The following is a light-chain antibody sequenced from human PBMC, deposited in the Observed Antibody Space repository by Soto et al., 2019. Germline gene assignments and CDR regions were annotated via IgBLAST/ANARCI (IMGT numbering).Light chain of an antibody. CDR2: DVS. J-gene: IGLJ1*01. CDR3: SSYTTSNTRQIV. V-gene: IGLV2-14*03. CDR1: SSDVGGYNY. Sequence: QYALTQPASVSGSPGQSITISCTGTSSDVGGYNYVSWYQHHPGKAPKLMIYDVSNRPSGVSNRFSGSKSDYTASLTISGLQPEDEADYYCSSYTTSNTRQIVFGTGTKVTVL.